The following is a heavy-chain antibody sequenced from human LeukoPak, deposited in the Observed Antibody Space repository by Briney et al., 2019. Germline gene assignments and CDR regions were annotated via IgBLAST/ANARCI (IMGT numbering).Heavy chain of an antibody. Sequence: GESLKISCAASGFTLKTYGMHWVRQAPGKGLEWVAVIWHDGKNKYYGDSVKGRFTVSRDNSKNTVYLQMDSLRVEGTAVYYCARDRGSNDPIDSWGQGTLVTVSS. CDR3: ARDRGSNDPIDS. CDR2: IWHDGKNK. D-gene: IGHD2-15*01. CDR1: GFTLKTYG. J-gene: IGHJ5*02. V-gene: IGHV3-33*01.